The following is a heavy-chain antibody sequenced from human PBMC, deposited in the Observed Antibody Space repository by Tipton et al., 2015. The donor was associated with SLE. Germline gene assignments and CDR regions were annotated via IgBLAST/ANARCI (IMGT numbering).Heavy chain of an antibody. CDR3: ARDRGPHGLDV. D-gene: IGHD3-10*01. V-gene: IGHV4-38-2*02. J-gene: IGHJ6*02. CDR2: MFHSGSA. Sequence: PGLVKPSETLSLTCTVSGYSISSAYYWGWIRLPPGKGLEWIGSMFHSGSAYYNPSLKTRVTISVDTSKNQFSLTMDSVTAADTAVYYCARDRGPHGLDVWGRGTTVTVSS. CDR1: GYSISSAYY.